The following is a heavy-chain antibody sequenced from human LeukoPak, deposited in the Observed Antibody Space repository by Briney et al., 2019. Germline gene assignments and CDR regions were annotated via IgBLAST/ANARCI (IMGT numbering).Heavy chain of an antibody. CDR2: IYYSGST. Sequence: SETLSLTCTVCGGSVRSGSYYWSWIRQPPGKGLEWIGYIYYSGSTSYNPSLKSRVTISVDTSKNQFSLKLSSVTAADTAVYYCARESLAAAGKYNWFDPWGQGTLVTVSS. CDR1: GGSVRSGSYY. J-gene: IGHJ5*02. CDR3: ARESLAAAGKYNWFDP. D-gene: IGHD6-13*01. V-gene: IGHV4-61*01.